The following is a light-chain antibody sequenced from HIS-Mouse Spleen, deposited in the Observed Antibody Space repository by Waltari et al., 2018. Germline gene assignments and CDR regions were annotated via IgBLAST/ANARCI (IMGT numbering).Light chain of an antibody. CDR2: AAS. CDR1: QGISSH. CDR3: QQYYSYLT. Sequence: AIRMTQSPSSLSASTGHRVTITCRASQGISSHLAWYQQKPGKAPKPLIYAASTLQSGVPSRFSGSGSGTDFTLTISCLQSEDFATYYCQQYYSYLTFGPGTKVDIK. V-gene: IGKV1-8*01. J-gene: IGKJ3*01.